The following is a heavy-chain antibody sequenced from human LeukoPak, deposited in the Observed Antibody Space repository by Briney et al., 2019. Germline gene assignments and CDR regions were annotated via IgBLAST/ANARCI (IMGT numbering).Heavy chain of an antibody. V-gene: IGHV3-48*03. CDR3: AELGITMIGGV. CDR2: ISSSGSTI. J-gene: IGHJ6*04. D-gene: IGHD3-10*02. Sequence: GGSLRLSCAASGFTFSSYEINWVRQAPGKGLEWVSYISSSGSTIKYADSVKGRFTISRGNAKNSLYLQMNSLRAEDTAVYYCAELGITMIGGVWGKGTTVTISS. CDR1: GFTFSSYE.